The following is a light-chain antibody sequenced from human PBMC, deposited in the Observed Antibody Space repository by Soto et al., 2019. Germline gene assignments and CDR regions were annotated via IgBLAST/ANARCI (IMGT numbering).Light chain of an antibody. J-gene: IGKJ5*01. CDR2: CAA. Sequence: TLSPGPVSFSTGEGATLSCMASQRFXSSYLAWYEQNPGQAPRLPXGCAASRATGSPDRFSGSGSGTDFTLTISRLDPEDLAVYYCQQYGSSTSTFGQGTRLEIK. V-gene: IGKV3-20*01. CDR3: QQYGSSTST. CDR1: QRFXSSY.